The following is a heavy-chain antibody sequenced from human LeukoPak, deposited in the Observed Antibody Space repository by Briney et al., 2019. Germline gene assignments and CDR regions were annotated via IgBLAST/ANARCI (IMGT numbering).Heavy chain of an antibody. CDR3: AKGGRMVRGVIVTNYYFDY. D-gene: IGHD3-10*01. Sequence: PGGSLRLSCAASGLTFSSYAMSWVRQAPGKGLEWVSAISGSSGHTYYADSVKGRFTISRDNSKNTLYLQMNSLRAEDTAVYYCAKGGRMVRGVIVTNYYFDYWGQGALVTVSS. CDR2: ISGSSGHT. CDR1: GLTFSSYA. J-gene: IGHJ4*02. V-gene: IGHV3-23*01.